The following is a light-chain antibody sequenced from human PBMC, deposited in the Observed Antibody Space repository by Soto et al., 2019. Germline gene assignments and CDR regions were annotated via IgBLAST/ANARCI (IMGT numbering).Light chain of an antibody. J-gene: IGKJ4*01. CDR1: QTISSW. V-gene: IGKV1-12*01. CDR3: QQANRFPLT. Sequence: DIQMTQSPSTLSGSVGDRVTITCRASQTISSWLDWYQQKPGKAPKLLIYAASGLPSGVPSRFSGSGSGTDFTLTISSLQPEDFATYYCQQANRFPLTFGGGTKVDI. CDR2: AAS.